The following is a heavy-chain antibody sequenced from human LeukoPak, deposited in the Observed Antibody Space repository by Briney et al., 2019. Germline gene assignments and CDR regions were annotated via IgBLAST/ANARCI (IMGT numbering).Heavy chain of an antibody. J-gene: IGHJ5*02. Sequence: PSETLSLTCAVSGGSISSGSYYWSWIRQPAGKGLEWIGRISTSGSTNYNPSLKSRITISVDTSKNQFSLKLSSVTAADTAVYYCARRTGYYLGNWFDPWGQGTLVTVSS. V-gene: IGHV4-61*02. CDR1: GGSISSGSYY. D-gene: IGHD3/OR15-3a*01. CDR3: ARRTGYYLGNWFDP. CDR2: ISTSGST.